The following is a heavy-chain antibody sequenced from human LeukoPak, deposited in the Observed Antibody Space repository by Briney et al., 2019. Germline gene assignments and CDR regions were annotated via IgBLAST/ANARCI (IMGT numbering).Heavy chain of an antibody. CDR3: ASDRDGLVPGIQNWFDP. D-gene: IGHD2-2*01. Sequence: SAKVSRTASRYTFTGYYMHSVRQAPGQRVEWRGWNIPIFGTANYAKKFQGRVTITTDESTSTAYMELSRLRSEDTAVYYCASDRDGLVPGIQNWFDPEGQGNLVTVSS. V-gene: IGHV1-69*05. J-gene: IGHJ5*02. CDR2: NIPIFGTA. CDR1: RYTFTGYY.